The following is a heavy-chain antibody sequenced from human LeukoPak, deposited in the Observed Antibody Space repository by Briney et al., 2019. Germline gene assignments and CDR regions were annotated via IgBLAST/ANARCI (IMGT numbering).Heavy chain of an antibody. J-gene: IGHJ6*03. V-gene: IGHV3-53*01. Sequence: GGSLRLSCAASGFTVSSNYMSWVRQAPGKGLEWVSVIYSGGSTYYADSVKGRFTISRDNSKNTLYLQMNSLRAEDTAVYYCNIVVVPAAIHYYMDVWGKGTTVTVSS. D-gene: IGHD2-2*01. CDR1: GFTVSSNY. CDR2: IYSGGST. CDR3: NIVVVPAAIHYYMDV.